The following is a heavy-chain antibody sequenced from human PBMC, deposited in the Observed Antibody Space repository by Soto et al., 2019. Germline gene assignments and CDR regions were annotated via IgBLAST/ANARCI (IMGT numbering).Heavy chain of an antibody. CDR3: ARDPIPTYSSGWSDAFDI. Sequence: GGSLRLSCAASGFTFSDYYMSWIRQAPGKGLEWVSYISSSGSTIYYADSVKGRFTISRDNAKNSLYLQMNSLRAEDTAVYYCARDPIPTYSSGWSDAFDIWGQGTMVTVSS. D-gene: IGHD6-19*01. J-gene: IGHJ3*02. CDR2: ISSSGSTI. CDR1: GFTFSDYY. V-gene: IGHV3-11*01.